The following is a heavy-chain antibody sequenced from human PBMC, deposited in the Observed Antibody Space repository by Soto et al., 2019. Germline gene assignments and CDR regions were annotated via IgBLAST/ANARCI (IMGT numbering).Heavy chain of an antibody. J-gene: IGHJ5*02. V-gene: IGHV4-39*07. CDR3: ARTQGYCSGGSCRTKTSDFVNWFDP. D-gene: IGHD2-15*01. CDR1: GGSISSSSYY. Sequence: SETLSLTCTVSGGSISSSSYYWGWIRQPAGKGLEWIGEIYHSGCTNYNPSLKSRVTISVDKSKNQFSLKLSSVTAADTAVYYCARTQGYCSGGSCRTKTSDFVNWFDPWGQGTLVTVSS. CDR2: IYHSGCT.